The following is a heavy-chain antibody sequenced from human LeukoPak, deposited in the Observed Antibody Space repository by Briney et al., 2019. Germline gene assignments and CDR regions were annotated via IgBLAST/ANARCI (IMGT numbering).Heavy chain of an antibody. CDR1: GFTFITDN. CDR3: ARGYLDAFDM. CDR2: ITSTGSYM. V-gene: IGHV3-21*01. Sequence: GGSLRFSCAVSGFTFITDNMNWVRQAPGRGLEWVSSITSTGSYMYYADSVKGRFTISRDNAKNSLYLQMNSLRAEDTAVYYCARGYLDAFDMWGQGTMVTVSS. D-gene: IGHD3-22*01. J-gene: IGHJ3*02.